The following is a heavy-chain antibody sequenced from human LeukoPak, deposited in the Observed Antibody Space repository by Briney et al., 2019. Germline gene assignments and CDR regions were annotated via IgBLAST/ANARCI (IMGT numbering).Heavy chain of an antibody. CDR1: GGSISRYY. D-gene: IGHD3-22*01. V-gene: IGHV4-4*07. CDR2: IYTSGST. CDR3: AREGYDRSGSLPY. Sequence: SETLSLTCSVSGGSISRYYGSGIRQPAGKGLEGIGRIYTSGSTNYTPSLKSRVTMPVDTSKNQFSLKMSSVTAADTAVYYCAREGYDRSGSLPYWGQGTLVPVSS. J-gene: IGHJ4*02.